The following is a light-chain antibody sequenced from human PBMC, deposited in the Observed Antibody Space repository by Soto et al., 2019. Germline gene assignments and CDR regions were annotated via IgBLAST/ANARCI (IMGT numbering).Light chain of an antibody. CDR2: SSN. Sequence: QSVLTQPPSASGTPGQRVTISCSGSSSNIGSNSVNWYQQLPGTAPKLLMYSSNQRPSGVPDRFSGSKSGASASLASSGLQSDDDADYYCAAWYDSVNGVVFGGGTKLTVL. CDR1: SSNIGSNS. CDR3: AAWYDSVNGVV. J-gene: IGLJ2*01. V-gene: IGLV1-44*01.